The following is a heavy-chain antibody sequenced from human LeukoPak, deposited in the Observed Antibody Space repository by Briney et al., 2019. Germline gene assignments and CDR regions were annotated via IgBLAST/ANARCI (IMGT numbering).Heavy chain of an antibody. CDR3: ARAISEESI. Sequence: GGSLRLSCAASGFSISDDSMTWVRQAPGKGLEWVSFYADSVKGRFSISRDNAKNSLYLQMNSLRAEDMAVYYCARAISEESIWGQGTLVTVSS. V-gene: IGHV3-21*01. J-gene: IGHJ4*02. CDR1: GFSISDDS. D-gene: IGHD3-10*01.